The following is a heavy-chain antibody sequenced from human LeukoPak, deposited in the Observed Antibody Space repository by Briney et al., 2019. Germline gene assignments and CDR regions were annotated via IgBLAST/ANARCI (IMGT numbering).Heavy chain of an antibody. Sequence: GASVKVSCKASGYTFTIYAMHWVRQAPGQRLEWMGWINAGNGNTKYSQKFQGRVTITRDTSASTAYMELSSLRSEDTAVYYCARDGGWQYYYGMDVWGQGTTVTVSS. V-gene: IGHV1-3*01. CDR1: GYTFTIYA. J-gene: IGHJ6*02. CDR2: INAGNGNT. CDR3: ARDGGWQYYYGMDV. D-gene: IGHD6-19*01.